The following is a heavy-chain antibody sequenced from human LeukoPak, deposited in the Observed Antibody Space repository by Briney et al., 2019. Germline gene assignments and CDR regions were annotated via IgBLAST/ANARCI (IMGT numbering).Heavy chain of an antibody. CDR3: ARPYCSGTTCHSYFDH. CDR1: GYSFTNYT. D-gene: IGHD2-15*01. Sequence: ASVKVSCKTSGYSFTNYTMNWVRQAPGQGLEGMGWINPNTANPTYAQGFTGRFVFSVDTSVSTAYLQISRLKAEDTAVYYCARPYCSGTTCHSYFDHWGQGALVTVSS. CDR2: INPNTANP. V-gene: IGHV7-4-1*02. J-gene: IGHJ4*02.